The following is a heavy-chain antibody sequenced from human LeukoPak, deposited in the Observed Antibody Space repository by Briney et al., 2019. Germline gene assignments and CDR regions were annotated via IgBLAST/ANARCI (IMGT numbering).Heavy chain of an antibody. Sequence: GGSLRLSCAASGFSFNSYGMHWVRQAPGKGLEWVAVISYDGSNKYYADSVKGRFTISRDNSKNTLYLQMNSLRAEDTAVYYCARDYGDYPRAYYYGMDVWGQGTTVTVSS. V-gene: IGHV3-30*03. CDR1: GFSFNSYG. D-gene: IGHD4-17*01. CDR3: ARDYGDYPRAYYYGMDV. J-gene: IGHJ6*02. CDR2: ISYDGSNK.